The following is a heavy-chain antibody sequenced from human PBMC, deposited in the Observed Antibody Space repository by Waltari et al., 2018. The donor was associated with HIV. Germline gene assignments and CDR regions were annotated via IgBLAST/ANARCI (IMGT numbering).Heavy chain of an antibody. CDR2: ISGDGGST. Sequence: EVQLVESGGVVVQPGGSLRLSCAASGFTFDDYTMHWVRQAPGKGLEWVSLISGDGGSTYYADSVKGRFTIARDNSKNSLYLQMNSLRTEDTALYYCAKEGITSGGMDVWGQGTTVTVSS. CDR3: AKEGITSGGMDV. J-gene: IGHJ6*02. CDR1: GFTFDDYT. V-gene: IGHV3-43*01. D-gene: IGHD3-16*01.